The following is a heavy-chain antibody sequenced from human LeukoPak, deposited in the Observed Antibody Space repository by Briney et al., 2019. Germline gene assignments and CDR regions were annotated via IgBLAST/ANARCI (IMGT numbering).Heavy chain of an antibody. CDR3: ARDHDFWSGYLGYYYYGMDV. CDR2: INHSGST. V-gene: IGHV4-34*01. CDR1: GGSFSGYY. Sequence: PSETLSLTCAVYGGSFSGYYWSWIRQPPGRGLEWIGEINHSGSTNYNPSLKSRVTISVDTSKNQFSLKLSSVTAADTAVYYCARDHDFWSGYLGYYYYGMDVWGQGTTVTVSS. J-gene: IGHJ6*02. D-gene: IGHD3-3*01.